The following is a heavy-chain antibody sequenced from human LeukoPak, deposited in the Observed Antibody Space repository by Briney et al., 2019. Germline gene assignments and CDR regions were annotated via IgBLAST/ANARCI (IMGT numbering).Heavy chain of an antibody. CDR1: GGSISSGSYY. V-gene: IGHV4-39*01. D-gene: IGHD6-6*01. CDR3: ARPIAARRSVGAFDI. Sequence: SQTLSLTCTVSGGSISSGSYYWSSIRQPPGKGQEWIGSIYYSGSTYYNPSLKSRITISVDTSKNQFSLKLSSVTAADTAVYYCARPIAARRSVGAFDIWGQGTMVTVSS. CDR2: IYYSGST. J-gene: IGHJ3*02.